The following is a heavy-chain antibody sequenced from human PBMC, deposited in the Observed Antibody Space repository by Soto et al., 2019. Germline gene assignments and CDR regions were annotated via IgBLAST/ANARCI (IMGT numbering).Heavy chain of an antibody. V-gene: IGHV3-23*01. D-gene: IGHD2-15*01. Sequence: GSLRLSCAASGFTFSSYAMSWVRQAPGKGLEWVSAISGSGGSTYYADSVKGRFTISRDNSKNTLYLQMNSLRAEDTAVYYCAKSLDIVVVVAAQLDYWGQGTLVTVSS. J-gene: IGHJ4*02. CDR3: AKSLDIVVVVAAQLDY. CDR1: GFTFSSYA. CDR2: ISGSGGST.